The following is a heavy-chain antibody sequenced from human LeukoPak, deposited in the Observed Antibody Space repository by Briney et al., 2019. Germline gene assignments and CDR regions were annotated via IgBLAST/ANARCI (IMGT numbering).Heavy chain of an antibody. CDR2: ISGSGGST. J-gene: IGHJ4*02. CDR3: ATSRGAGYCSSTSCLGGY. V-gene: IGHV3-23*01. CDR1: GFTFSSYA. D-gene: IGHD2-2*03. Sequence: GESLRLSCAASGFTFSSYAMSWVRQAPGKGLEWVSAISGSGGSTYYADSVKGRFTISRDNSKNTLYLQMNSLRAEDTAVYYCATSRGAGYCSSTSCLGGYWGQGTLVTVSS.